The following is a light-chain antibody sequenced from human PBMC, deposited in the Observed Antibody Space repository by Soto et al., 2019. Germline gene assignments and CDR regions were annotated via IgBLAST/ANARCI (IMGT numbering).Light chain of an antibody. J-gene: IGKJ1*01. CDR2: GAS. CDR3: QQHGSSPIT. Sequence: EIVMTQSPATLSVSPGERATLSCRASQSVSSSYLAWYQQKPGQAPRLLIYGASNRATGIPDRFSGSGSGTDFTLTISRLEPEDFAVYYCQQHGSSPITFGQGTKVDIK. CDR1: QSVSSSY. V-gene: IGKV3-20*01.